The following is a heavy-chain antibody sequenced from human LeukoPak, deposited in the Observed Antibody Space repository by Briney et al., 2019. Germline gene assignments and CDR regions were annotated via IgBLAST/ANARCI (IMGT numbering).Heavy chain of an antibody. J-gene: IGHJ4*02. D-gene: IGHD5-18*01. CDR1: GFTVSSNY. CDR3: ARGLTASGYSYGDY. CDR2: IYSGGST. V-gene: IGHV3-53*01. Sequence: GGSLRLSCAASGFTVSSNYMSWVRQAPGKGLEGVSVIYSGGSTYYADSVKGRFTISRDNSKNTPYLQMNSLRAEDTAVYYCARGLTASGYSYGDYWGQGTLVTVSS.